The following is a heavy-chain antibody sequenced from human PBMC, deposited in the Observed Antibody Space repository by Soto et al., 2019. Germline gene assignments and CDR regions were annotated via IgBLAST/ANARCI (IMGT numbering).Heavy chain of an antibody. Sequence: QITLRESGPTLVKPTQTLTLSCTLSGFSINTGGAGVCLIRQPPGKAPEWLALLYWNDEERCSPSLRYRLSVTKDASENRVVLTMTHLDPTDTGTYYCANRRAITNKLFFDHWGQGALVTVSS. J-gene: IGHJ4*02. D-gene: IGHD2-8*01. CDR1: GFSINTGGAG. CDR3: ANRRAITNKLFFDH. V-gene: IGHV2-5*01. CDR2: LYWNDEE.